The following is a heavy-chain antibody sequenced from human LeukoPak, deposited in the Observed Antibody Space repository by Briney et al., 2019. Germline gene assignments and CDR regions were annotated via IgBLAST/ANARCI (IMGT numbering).Heavy chain of an antibody. CDR2: INWNGGST. CDR3: ARDQLPDYGSGSYGGSFDY. V-gene: IGHV3-20*04. Sequence: GGSLRLSCAASGFTFDDYGMSWVRQAPGKGLEWVSGINWNGGSTGYADSVKGRFTISRDNAKNSLYLQMNSLRAEDAALYYCARDQLPDYGSGSYGGSFDYWGQGTLVTVSS. CDR1: GFTFDDYG. J-gene: IGHJ4*02. D-gene: IGHD3-10*01.